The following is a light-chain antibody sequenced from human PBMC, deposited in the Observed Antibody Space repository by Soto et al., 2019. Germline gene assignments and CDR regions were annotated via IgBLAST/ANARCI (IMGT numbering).Light chain of an antibody. CDR2: GAF. V-gene: IGKV3-20*01. CDR3: QHYDSLPIT. J-gene: IGKJ5*01. CDR1: QSVSSNY. Sequence: EIVLTQSPGTLSLSPGERATFSCRASQSVSSNYLAWYQQKPGQAPRLLIYGAFKRATGIPDRFSGSGSGTDFTLTISRMEPEDFAVFYCQHYDSLPITFGQGTRLEI.